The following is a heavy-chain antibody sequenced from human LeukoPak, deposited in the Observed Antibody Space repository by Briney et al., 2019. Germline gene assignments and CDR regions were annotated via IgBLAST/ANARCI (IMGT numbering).Heavy chain of an antibody. J-gene: IGHJ5*02. Sequence: ASVRVSCKASGYIFTDYYVHWVRQAPGQGLEWMGLINPNRGGTNFAQKFQGRVTMTRDTSITTAYMELSRLSSDDTAVYYCARGWQINSSGGFVDPWGQGTLVTVSS. CDR3: ARGWQINSSGGFVDP. CDR2: INPNRGGT. D-gene: IGHD6-6*01. CDR1: GYIFTDYY. V-gene: IGHV1-2*02.